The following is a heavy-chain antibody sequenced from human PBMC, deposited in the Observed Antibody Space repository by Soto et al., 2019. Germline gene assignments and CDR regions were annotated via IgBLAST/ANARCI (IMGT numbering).Heavy chain of an antibody. D-gene: IGHD2-8*02. V-gene: IGHV4-61*01. CDR2: IYYSGST. J-gene: IGHJ5*02. CDR1: GGSVSSGSYY. CDR3: ARKSAGGGNWFDP. Sequence: QVQLQESGPGLVKPSETLSLTCTVSGGSVSSGSYYWSWIRQPPGKGLEWIGYIYYSGSTNYNPSLKSRVTISVDTSKNQFSLKLSSVTAADTAVYYCARKSAGGGNWFDPWGQGTLVTVSS.